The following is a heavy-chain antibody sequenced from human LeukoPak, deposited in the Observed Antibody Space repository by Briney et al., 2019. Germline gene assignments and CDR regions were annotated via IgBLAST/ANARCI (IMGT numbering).Heavy chain of an antibody. D-gene: IGHD3-9*01. V-gene: IGHV1-24*01. CDR1: GYTLTELS. Sequence: ASVTVSCKVSGYTLTELSMHWVRQAPGKGLEWMGGSDPEDGETIYAQKFQGRVTMTEDTSTDTAYMELSSLRSEDTAVYYCATDPLSTGWFVPWGQGTLVTVSS. CDR3: ATDPLSTGWFVP. J-gene: IGHJ5*02. CDR2: SDPEDGET.